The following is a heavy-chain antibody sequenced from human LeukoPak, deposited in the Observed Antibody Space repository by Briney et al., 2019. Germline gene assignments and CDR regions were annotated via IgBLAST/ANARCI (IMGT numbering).Heavy chain of an antibody. J-gene: IGHJ5*02. V-gene: IGHV4-34*01. D-gene: IGHD3-10*01. CDR2: INHSGST. CDR1: GGSFSGYY. CDR3: ARGSPRGYGSGSYVRSWFDP. Sequence: SETLSLTCAVYGGSFSGYYWSWIRQPPGKGLEWIGEINHSGSTNYNPSLKSRVTISVDTSKSQFPLKLSSVTAADTAVYYCARGSPRGYGSGSYVRSWFDPWGQGTLVTVSS.